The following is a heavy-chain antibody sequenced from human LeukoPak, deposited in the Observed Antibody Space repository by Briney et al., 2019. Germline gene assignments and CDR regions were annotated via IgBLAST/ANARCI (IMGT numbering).Heavy chain of an antibody. CDR2: VFYSGSA. CDR1: GGSISSGDYY. J-gene: IGHJ4*02. CDR3: ARGSTLIRGFDY. D-gene: IGHD3-10*01. V-gene: IGHV4-31*03. Sequence: PPETPSHTRTVSGGSISSGDYYWSWIRQHPEKSLEWIGYVFYSGSAYYNPSRKSRVTISVDTSKNQFSLKLSSVTAADTAVYYCARGSTLIRGFDYWGQRWLVSVSS.